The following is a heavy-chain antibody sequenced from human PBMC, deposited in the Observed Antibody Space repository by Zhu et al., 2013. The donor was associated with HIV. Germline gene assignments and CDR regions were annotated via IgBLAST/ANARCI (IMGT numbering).Heavy chain of an antibody. CDR2: ISSGGNNI. Sequence: EVQLVESGGGLAQPGGSLRLSCAGSGFIFSSFEMNWVRQAPGKGLEWIAYISSGGNNIFYANSVRGRFAVSRDNGDSSMYLQLHSLRVEDTAVYYCARDRQRAAKQGMDVWGQGTTVIVSS. D-gene: IGHD2-15*01. CDR1: GFIFSSFE. V-gene: IGHV3-48*03. CDR3: ARDRQRAAKQGMDV. J-gene: IGHJ6*02.